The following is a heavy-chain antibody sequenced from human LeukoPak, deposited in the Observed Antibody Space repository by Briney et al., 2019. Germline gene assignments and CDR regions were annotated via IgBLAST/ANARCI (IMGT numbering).Heavy chain of an antibody. V-gene: IGHV3-23*01. Sequence: GGSLRLSCAASGFTFSSYAMSWVRQAPGKGLEWVSGISDGGSSTYYADSVKGRFTISRDNSENTLYLQMNSLRAEDTAVYYCAKDRDGGVTTRAKGFDYWGQGTLVTVSS. CDR3: AKDRDGGVTTRAKGFDY. CDR2: ISDGGSST. J-gene: IGHJ4*02. D-gene: IGHD4-11*01. CDR1: GFTFSSYA.